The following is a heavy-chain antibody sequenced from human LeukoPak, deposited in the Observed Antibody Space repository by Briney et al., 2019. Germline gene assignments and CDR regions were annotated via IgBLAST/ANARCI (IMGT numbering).Heavy chain of an antibody. CDR1: GFTFSNYA. J-gene: IGHJ4*02. Sequence: GGSLRLSCAASGFTFSNYAMHWVRQAPGKGLEWVAVISYDGSNKYYADSVKGRFTISRDNSKNTLYLQMNRLRAEDTAVYYCARNVDTAMVTRGGNPDYWGQGTLVTVSS. V-gene: IGHV3-30*04. CDR2: ISYDGSNK. D-gene: IGHD5-18*01. CDR3: ARNVDTAMVTRGGNPDY.